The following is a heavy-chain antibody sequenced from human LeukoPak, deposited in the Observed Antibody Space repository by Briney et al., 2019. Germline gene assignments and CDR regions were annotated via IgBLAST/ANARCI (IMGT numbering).Heavy chain of an antibody. CDR3: ASSPIVGATLGYFDY. J-gene: IGHJ4*02. D-gene: IGHD1-26*01. V-gene: IGHV1-69*05. CDR2: IIPIFGTA. CDR1: GGTFSSYA. Sequence: ASVKVSCKASGGTFSSYAISWVRQAPGQGLEWMGGIIPIFGTANYAQKFQGRDTITTDESTSTAYMELSSLRSEDTAVYYCASSPIVGATLGYFDYWGQGTLVAVSS.